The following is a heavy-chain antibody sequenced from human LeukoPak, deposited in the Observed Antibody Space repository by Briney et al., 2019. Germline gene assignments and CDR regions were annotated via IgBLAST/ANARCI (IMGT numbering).Heavy chain of an antibody. CDR1: GFSFSSYA. CDR2: LSGSGGST. Sequence: GGSLSLICAASGFSFSSYAMSWVRQAPGKGLEWVSDLSGSGGSTYYADSVKGRFTISRDNSENTLYLQMNRLRAEDTAVYYRAKAMTTVTSFDYWGQGPLVTVSS. CDR3: AKAMTTVTSFDY. V-gene: IGHV3-23*01. J-gene: IGHJ4*02. D-gene: IGHD4-17*01.